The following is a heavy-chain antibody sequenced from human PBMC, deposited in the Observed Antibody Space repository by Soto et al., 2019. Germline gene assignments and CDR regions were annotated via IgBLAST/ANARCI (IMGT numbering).Heavy chain of an antibody. CDR2: IYSVGST. Sequence: ESGGGLVQPGGSLRLSCAASGFSVGDNYMKWVRQAPGKGLEWVSLIYSVGSTLYADSVKGRFTISRDNSKNTLFLQMNNLRVDDTAVYYCARDRGYRWGQGTMVTVSA. D-gene: IGHD5-12*01. CDR3: ARDRGYR. CDR1: GFSVGDNY. J-gene: IGHJ3*01. V-gene: IGHV3-66*01.